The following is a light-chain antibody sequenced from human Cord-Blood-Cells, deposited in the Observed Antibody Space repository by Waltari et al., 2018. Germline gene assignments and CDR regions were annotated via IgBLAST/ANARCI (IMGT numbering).Light chain of an antibody. J-gene: IGLJ3*02. V-gene: IGLV2-23*01. CDR1: SSDVGSYNL. Sequence: QSALTQPASVSGSPGQSITLSCTGTSSDVGSYNLVSWYQQHPGKAPKLMIYEGSKRPSGVSNRFSGSKSGSTASLTISGRQAEDEADYYCCSYAGSSTWVFGGGTKLTVL. CDR3: CSYAGSSTWV. CDR2: EGS.